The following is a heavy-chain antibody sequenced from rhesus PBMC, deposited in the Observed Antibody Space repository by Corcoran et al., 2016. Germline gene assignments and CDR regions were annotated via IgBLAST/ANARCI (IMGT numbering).Heavy chain of an antibody. CDR1: GYSFSSHW. CDR2: IDPSDTDT. CDR3: AKGDDGLDS. V-gene: IGHV5-20*01. J-gene: IGHJ6*01. Sequence: EVQLEQSGAEVKRPGESLTISCTTSGYSFSSHWFTWVRQMPGKGLEWMGAIDPSDTDTRTNPSFQGQVTISAEKSINTAYLQWSRLKASDTATYYCAKGDDGLDSWGQGVVVTVSS.